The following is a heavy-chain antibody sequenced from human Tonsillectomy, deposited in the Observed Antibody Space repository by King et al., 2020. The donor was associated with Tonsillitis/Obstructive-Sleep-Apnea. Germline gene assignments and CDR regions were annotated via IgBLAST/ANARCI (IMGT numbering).Heavy chain of an antibody. CDR2: NYNSGST. J-gene: IGHJ3*02. Sequence: VQLQESGPGLVKPSETLSLTCTVSGGSISSYYWNWIRQPPGKGLEWIGYNYNSGSTNYNPSLKSRVTILVDTSKNQFSLKLSSVTAADTAGYYCAGKGRLEDSFDIWGQGTMVTVSS. CDR3: AGKGRLEDSFDI. V-gene: IGHV4-59*01. CDR1: GGSISSYY.